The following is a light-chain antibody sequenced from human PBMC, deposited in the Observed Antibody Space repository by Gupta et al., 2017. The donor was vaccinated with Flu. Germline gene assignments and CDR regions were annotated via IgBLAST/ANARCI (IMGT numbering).Light chain of an antibody. CDR2: EVS. V-gene: IGLV2-14*01. CDR1: SSDVGGYNY. J-gene: IGLJ1*01. CDR3: GSYTSSTTLV. Sequence: QSALPQPASVSGSPGQSITISCTGTSSDVGGYNYVSWYQQHPGKAPKLVIYEVSNRPSRVSNRFSGSKPGNTASLTISGLQAEDEADYYCGSYTSSTTLVFGTGTKVTVL.